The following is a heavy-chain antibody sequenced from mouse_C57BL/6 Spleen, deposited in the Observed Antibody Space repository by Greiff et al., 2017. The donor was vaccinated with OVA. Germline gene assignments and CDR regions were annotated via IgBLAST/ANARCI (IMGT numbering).Heavy chain of an antibody. CDR1: GYTFTSYW. CDR3: ARGVVAKWYFDV. J-gene: IGHJ1*03. V-gene: IGHV1-69*01. D-gene: IGHD1-1*01. Sequence: QVQLKQPGAELVMPGASVKLSCKASGYTFTSYWMHWVKQRPGQGLEWIGEIDPSDSYTNYNQKFKGKSTLTVDKSSSTAYMQLSSLTSEDSAVYYCARGVVAKWYFDVWGTGTTVTVSS. CDR2: IDPSDSYT.